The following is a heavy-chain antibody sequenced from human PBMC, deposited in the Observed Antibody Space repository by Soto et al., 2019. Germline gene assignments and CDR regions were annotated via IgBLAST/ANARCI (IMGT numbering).Heavy chain of an antibody. CDR1: GGTPSNSA. CDR2: IIPIFGTT. V-gene: IGHV1-69*06. D-gene: IGHD1-26*01. Sequence: GASVKVSCKASGGTPSNSAISWVRQAPGQGLEWMGGIIPIFGTTNYARRFQGRVTITADKSTSTAYMELRSLRSEDTAVYYCARGTRSGSYYYYGLDVWGQGTTVTVSS. CDR3: ARGTRSGSYYYYGLDV. J-gene: IGHJ6*02.